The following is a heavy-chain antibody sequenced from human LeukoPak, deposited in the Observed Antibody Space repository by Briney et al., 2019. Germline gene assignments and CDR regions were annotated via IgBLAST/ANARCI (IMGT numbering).Heavy chain of an antibody. D-gene: IGHD4-17*01. J-gene: IGHJ6*02. Sequence: PSETLSLTCTVSGGSISSYYWSWIRQPAGKGREWIGRIYTSGSTNYNPSLKSRVTMSVDTSKNQFSLKLSSVTAADTAVYYCARDRVTKDYYYYGMDVWGQGTTVTVSS. V-gene: IGHV4-4*07. CDR3: ARDRVTKDYYYYGMDV. CDR1: GGSISSYY. CDR2: IYTSGST.